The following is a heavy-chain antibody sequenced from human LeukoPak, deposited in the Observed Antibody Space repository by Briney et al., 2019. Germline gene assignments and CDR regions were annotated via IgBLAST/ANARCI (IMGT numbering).Heavy chain of an antibody. CDR1: GGSMHTYY. CDR3: ARLYYYGSGSYPFFDY. CDR2: IFYSGST. V-gene: IGHV4-59*01. J-gene: IGHJ4*02. Sequence: SETLSLTCTVSGGSMHTYYWSWIRQTPGKGLEWIGYIFYSGSTNYNPSLKSRVTISVDTSKNQFSLKLSSVTAADTAVYYCARLYYYGSGSYPFFDYWGQGTLVTVSS. D-gene: IGHD3-10*01.